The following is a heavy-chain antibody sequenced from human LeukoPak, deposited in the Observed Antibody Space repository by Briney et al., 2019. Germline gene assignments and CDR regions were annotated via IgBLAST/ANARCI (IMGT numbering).Heavy chain of an antibody. D-gene: IGHD6-19*01. J-gene: IGHJ5*01. V-gene: IGHV3-74*03. Sequence: PGGSLRLSCAASGFTFSGYWMHWVRQAPGKGLVWVSRINSAVYSITYEDSVKGRFTISRDNAKNTLYLQMNSLIAEDTAVYFCTRAGYSSGFDSWGQGTLVTVSS. CDR2: INSAVYSI. CDR1: GFTFSGYW. CDR3: TRAGYSSGFDS.